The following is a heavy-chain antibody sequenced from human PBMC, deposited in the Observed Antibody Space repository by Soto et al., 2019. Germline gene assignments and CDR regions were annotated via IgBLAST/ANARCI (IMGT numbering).Heavy chain of an antibody. CDR3: ARGGAMGVDY. Sequence: LRLSCTASGFTFNTHWMHWVRQAPGKGLVWVSRIYFDGITTNYADSVKGRLTVSRDKAKNTVYLHVNTLRDEDTAVYYCARGGAMGVDYWGQGTLVSVSS. D-gene: IGHD1-26*01. J-gene: IGHJ4*02. V-gene: IGHV3-74*01. CDR1: GFTFNTHW. CDR2: IYFDGITT.